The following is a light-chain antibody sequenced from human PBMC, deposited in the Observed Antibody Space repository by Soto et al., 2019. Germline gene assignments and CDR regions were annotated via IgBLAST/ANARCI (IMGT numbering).Light chain of an antibody. CDR1: QSISSY. J-gene: IGKJ1*01. CDR2: DAS. V-gene: IGKV1-39*01. CDR3: QQSYSPPWT. Sequence: DIQMTQSPSSLSASVGDRVTITCRASQSISSYLNWYQQKPGKAPKVLIYDASSLQSGVPSRFSGSGSGTDFILTISSLQPEDFATYDCQQSYSPPWTFGHGTKVDI.